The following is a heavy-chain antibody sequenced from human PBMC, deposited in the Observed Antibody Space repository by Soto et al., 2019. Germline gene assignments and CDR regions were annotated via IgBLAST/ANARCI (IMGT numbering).Heavy chain of an antibody. CDR1: GGSFSGYY. J-gene: IGHJ3*02. CDR3: ARKYCDYDADAFDI. V-gene: IGHV4-34*01. CDR2: INHSGST. Sequence: QVQLQQWGAGLLKPSETLSLTCAVYGGSFSGYYWSWIRQPPGKGLEWIGEINHSGSTNYNPSLKSRVTISVDTSKNQFSLKPSSVTAADTAVYYCARKYCDYDADAFDIWGEGTMVTDSS. D-gene: IGHD4-17*01.